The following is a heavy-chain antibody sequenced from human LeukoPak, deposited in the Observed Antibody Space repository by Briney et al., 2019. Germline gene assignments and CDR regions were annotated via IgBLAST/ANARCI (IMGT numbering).Heavy chain of an antibody. CDR1: GGTFSSYA. CDR3: ARDLSYDSSGYYYEARDDAFDI. D-gene: IGHD3-22*01. CDR2: IIPILGIA. Sequence: SVKVSCKASGGTFSSYAVSWVRQAPGQGLEWMGRIIPILGIANYAQKFQGRVTITADKSTSTAYMELSSLRSEDTAVYYCARDLSYDSSGYYYEARDDAFDIWGQGTMVTVSS. J-gene: IGHJ3*02. V-gene: IGHV1-69*04.